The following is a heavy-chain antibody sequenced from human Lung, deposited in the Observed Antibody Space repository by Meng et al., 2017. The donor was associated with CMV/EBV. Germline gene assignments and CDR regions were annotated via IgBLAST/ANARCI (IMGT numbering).Heavy chain of an antibody. CDR1: GFTFSSYS. CDR2: ISTSSSTK. J-gene: IGHJ3*02. CDR3: ANDAFDI. Sequence: GXSLKISCAASGFTFSSYSMNWVGQAPGKGLEWVSYISTSSSTKYYADSVKGRFTISRDNAKNSLYLQMNSLRAEDTAVYYCANDAFDIWGQGTMVTVSS. V-gene: IGHV3-48*04.